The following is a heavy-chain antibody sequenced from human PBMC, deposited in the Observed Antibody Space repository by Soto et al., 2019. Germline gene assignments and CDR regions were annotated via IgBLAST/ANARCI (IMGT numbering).Heavy chain of an antibody. CDR1: GYTFTSYG. Sequence: GASVKVSCKASGYTFTSYGISWVRQAPGQGLEWMGWISAYNGNTNYAQKLQGRVTMTTDTSTSTAYMELRSLRSDDTAGYDAARDDECQYYGDYAHYDDGMDLWGQGTTVTVSS. CDR3: ARDDECQYYGDYAHYDDGMDL. D-gene: IGHD4-17*01. J-gene: IGHJ6*02. CDR2: ISAYNGNT. V-gene: IGHV1-18*04.